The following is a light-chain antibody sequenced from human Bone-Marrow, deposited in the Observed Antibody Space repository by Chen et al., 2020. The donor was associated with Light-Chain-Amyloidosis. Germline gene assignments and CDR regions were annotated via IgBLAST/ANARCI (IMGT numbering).Light chain of an antibody. CDR1: QSINSD. CDR3: QQDNNWPPYT. J-gene: IGKJ2*01. V-gene: IGKV3-15*01. Sequence: EIVMTQSPATLSVSPGERVTLSCRASQSINSDLAWYQQKPGQAPRLLIYRASIRATGIPARFSGSGSGTEFTLTISRLQSEDFAVYYCQQDNNWPPYTFGQGTKLEIK. CDR2: RAS.